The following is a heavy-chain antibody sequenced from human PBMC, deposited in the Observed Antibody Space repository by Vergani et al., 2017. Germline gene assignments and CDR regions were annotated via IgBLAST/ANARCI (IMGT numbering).Heavy chain of an antibody. D-gene: IGHD4-17*01. CDR3: ARQFGDYDESADAFDI. V-gene: IGHV4-31*03. CDR1: GGSISSGGYY. CDR2: IDYSGST. Sequence: QVQLQESGPGLVKPSQTLSLTCTVSGGSISSGGYYWSWIRQHPGKGLEWSGYIDYSGSTYCKPSLKSRVPISVDTSKNQFSLKLSSVTAVDTAVYYCARQFGDYDESADAFDIWGQGTMVTVSS. J-gene: IGHJ3*02.